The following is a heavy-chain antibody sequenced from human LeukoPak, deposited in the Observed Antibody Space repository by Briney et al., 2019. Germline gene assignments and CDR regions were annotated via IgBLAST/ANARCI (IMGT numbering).Heavy chain of an antibody. Sequence: ASVKVSCKASGYTFTSFDIYWVRQATGQGLEWMGWMNPNSGNTGYAQKFQGRVTMTRSTSISTAYMELSSLRSEDTAVYYCARARGDLDYWGQGTLVTVSS. CDR2: MNPNSGNT. CDR1: GYTFTSFD. V-gene: IGHV1-8*01. D-gene: IGHD3-16*01. CDR3: ARARGDLDY. J-gene: IGHJ4*02.